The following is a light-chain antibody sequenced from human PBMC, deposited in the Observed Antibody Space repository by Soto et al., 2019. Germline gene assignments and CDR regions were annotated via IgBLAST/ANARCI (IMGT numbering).Light chain of an antibody. CDR3: SSYTSSSTLFV. CDR1: SSDVGGYNS. V-gene: IGLV2-14*03. J-gene: IGLJ1*01. Sequence: QSALTQPASVSGSPGQSITVSCTGTSSDVGGYNSVSWYQQHPGKAPKLMIYAVSNRPSGVSNRFSGSKSGNTASLTISGLQAEDEADYYCSSYTSSSTLFVFGTGTKVTVL. CDR2: AVS.